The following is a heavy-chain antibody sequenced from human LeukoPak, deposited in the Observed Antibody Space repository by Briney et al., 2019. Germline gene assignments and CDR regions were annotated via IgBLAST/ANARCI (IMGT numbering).Heavy chain of an antibody. CDR3: ARDGRYYYGSGGHFDY. CDR1: GFTFSSYA. D-gene: IGHD3-10*01. CDR2: ISGSGDST. V-gene: IGHV3-23*01. J-gene: IGHJ4*02. Sequence: GGSLRLSCAASGFTFSSYAMSWVRQAPGKGLEWVSGISGSGDSTYYADSVKGRFTFSRDNSKNTLYLQMNSLRAEDTAVYYCARDGRYYYGSGGHFDYWGQGTLVTVSS.